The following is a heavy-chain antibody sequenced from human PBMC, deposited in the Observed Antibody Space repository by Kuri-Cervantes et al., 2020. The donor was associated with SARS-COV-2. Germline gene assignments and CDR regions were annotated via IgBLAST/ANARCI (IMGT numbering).Heavy chain of an antibody. V-gene: IGHV1-3*01. CDR3: ARDVQGGSGSPWFDP. CDR1: GYTFTSYA. Sequence: ASVKVSCKASGYTFTSYAMHWVRQAPGQRLEWMGWINAGNGNTKYSQKFQGRVTITRDTSASTAYMELSSLRSEDTAVYYCARDVQGGSGSPWFDPWGQGTLVTVSS. D-gene: IGHD3-10*01. CDR2: INAGNGNT. J-gene: IGHJ5*02.